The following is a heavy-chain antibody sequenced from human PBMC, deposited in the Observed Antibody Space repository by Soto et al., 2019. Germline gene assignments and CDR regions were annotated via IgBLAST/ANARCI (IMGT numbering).Heavy chain of an antibody. CDR2: IYYSGST. CDR1: GGSISSSSYY. J-gene: IGHJ4*02. D-gene: IGHD6-6*01. CDR3: ARGIIPARGGFGY. Sequence: PSETLSLTCTVSGGSISSSSYYWGWIRQPPGKGLEWIGSIYYSGSTYYNPSLKSRVTISVDTSKNQFSLSLSSVTAADTAVYYCARGIIPARGGFGYWGQGTQVTVSS. V-gene: IGHV4-39*01.